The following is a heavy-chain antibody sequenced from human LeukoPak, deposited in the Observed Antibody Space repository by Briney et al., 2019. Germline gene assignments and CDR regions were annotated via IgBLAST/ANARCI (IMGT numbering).Heavy chain of an antibody. CDR3: ARVDRPYSSSVGY. CDR2: INPNTGGT. Sequence: GASVTVSCKASGYTFTVYYIHWVRQAPGEGLEWMGWINPNTGGTNYAQKFQGRVTMTRDTSISTAYMELSRLRSDDTAVYYCARVDRPYSSSVGYWGQGTLVTVSS. CDR1: GYTFTVYY. J-gene: IGHJ4*02. V-gene: IGHV1-2*02. D-gene: IGHD6-19*01.